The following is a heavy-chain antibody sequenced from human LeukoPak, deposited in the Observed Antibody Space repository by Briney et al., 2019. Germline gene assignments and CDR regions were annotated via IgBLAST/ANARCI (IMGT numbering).Heavy chain of an antibody. V-gene: IGHV4-4*02. J-gene: IGHJ3*02. D-gene: IGHD1-26*01. CDR1: LDSTTSNF. Sequence: SETLSLTCTVSLDSTTSNFWSWVRQPPGKGLEWIGEIHRSGSPNYNPSLQSRVTISIDRSRNQIALELSSVTAADTAVYYCARGGDIVGATRSAFDIWGQGTMVTVSS. CDR2: IHRSGSP. CDR3: ARGGDIVGATRSAFDI.